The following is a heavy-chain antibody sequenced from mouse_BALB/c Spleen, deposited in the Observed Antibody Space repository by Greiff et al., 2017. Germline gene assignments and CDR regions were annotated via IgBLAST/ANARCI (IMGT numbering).Heavy chain of an antibody. J-gene: IGHJ3*01. Sequence: EVKLVESGPGLVKPSQSLSLTCTVTGYSITSDYAWNWIRQFPGNKLEWMGYISSSGSTSYNPSLKSRISITRDTSKNQFFLQLNSVTTEDTATYYCARSGNYVNWFAYWGQGTLVTVSA. CDR1: GYSITSDYA. D-gene: IGHD2-1*01. CDR3: ARSGNYVNWFAY. V-gene: IGHV3-2*02. CDR2: ISSSGST.